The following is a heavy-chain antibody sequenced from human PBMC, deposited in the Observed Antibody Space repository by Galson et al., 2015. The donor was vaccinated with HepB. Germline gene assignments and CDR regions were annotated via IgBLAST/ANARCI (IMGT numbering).Heavy chain of an antibody. CDR3: ARMTTVTTSTPFDY. CDR1: GYTFTSYA. D-gene: IGHD4-17*01. V-gene: IGHV1-3*01. CDR2: INAGNGNT. Sequence: SVKVSCKASGYTFTSYAMHWVRQAPGQRLEWMGWINAGNGNTKYSQKFQGRVTITRDTSASTAYMELSSLRSEDTAVYYCARMTTVTTSTPFDYWGQGTLVTVSS. J-gene: IGHJ4*02.